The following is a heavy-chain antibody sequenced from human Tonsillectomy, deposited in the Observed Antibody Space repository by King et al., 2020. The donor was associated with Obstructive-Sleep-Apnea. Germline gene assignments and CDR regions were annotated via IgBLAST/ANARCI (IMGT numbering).Heavy chain of an antibody. CDR1: GFTFDDYA. V-gene: IGHV3-9*01. Sequence: VQLVESGGGLVQPGRSLRLSCAASGFTFDDYAMHWVRQAPGKGLEWVSGISWNGGSRGYADSVKGRFTISRDNAKNSLDLQMNSLRAEDTAFYYCARGGKGGNDVSPAWGQGTLVTVSS. D-gene: IGHD5-12*01. J-gene: IGHJ4*02. CDR3: ARGGKGGNDVSPA. CDR2: ISWNGGSR.